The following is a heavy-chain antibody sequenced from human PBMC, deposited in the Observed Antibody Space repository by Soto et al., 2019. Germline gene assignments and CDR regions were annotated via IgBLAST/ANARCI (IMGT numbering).Heavy chain of an antibody. CDR3: ARSYQWLVFLLAY. V-gene: IGHV1-2*04. CDR2: INPNSGGT. D-gene: IGHD6-19*01. J-gene: IGHJ4*02. Sequence: ASVKVSCKASGYTFTGYYMHWVRQAPGQGLEWMGWINPNSGGTNYAQKFPGWVTMTRDTSISTDYMELTRLKSDDTAVYYWARSYQWLVFLLAYWGQGTLVTVSS. CDR1: GYTFTGYY.